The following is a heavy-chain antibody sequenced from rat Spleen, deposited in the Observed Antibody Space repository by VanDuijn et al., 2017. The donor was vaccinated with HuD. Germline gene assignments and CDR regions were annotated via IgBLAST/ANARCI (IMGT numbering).Heavy chain of an antibody. CDR3: TRHDHPGVNTNWFAY. Sequence: EVHLVESGGGLVQPGRSLKLSCAASGFTFNNYGMAWVRQTPTKGLEWVASISTGGGNTYYRDSVEGRFTISRDNAKNTQYLQMDSLRSEDTATYYWTRHDHPGVNTNWFAYWGQGTLVTVSS. J-gene: IGHJ3*01. CDR1: GFTFNNYG. CDR2: ISTGGGNT. V-gene: IGHV5S14*01. D-gene: IGHD1-4*01.